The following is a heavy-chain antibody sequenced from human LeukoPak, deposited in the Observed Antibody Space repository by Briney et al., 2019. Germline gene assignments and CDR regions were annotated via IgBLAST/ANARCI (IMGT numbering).Heavy chain of an antibody. CDR3: ARDCLGFGESGFDY. J-gene: IGHJ4*02. V-gene: IGHV3-21*01. Sequence: GGSLRLSRAVSGFSLSDHNMNWVPQAPREGGGWVASISSRSNYIYYADSLKGRVTVSRDNARNSLFLQMTSLRAEDTAVYYCARDCLGFGESGFDYWGRGRKVSVCS. CDR1: GFSLSDHN. D-gene: IGHD3-10*01. CDR2: ISSRSNYI.